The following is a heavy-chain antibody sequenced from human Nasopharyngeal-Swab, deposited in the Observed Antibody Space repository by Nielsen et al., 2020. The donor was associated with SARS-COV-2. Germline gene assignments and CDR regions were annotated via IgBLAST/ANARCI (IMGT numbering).Heavy chain of an antibody. Sequence: ASVKVSCKASGYTFTSYGISWVRQAPGQGLEWMGWISAYNGNTNYAQKLQGRVTMTTDTSTSTAYMELRSLRSDDTAVYYCAKGTTGTTSDYYYYYYMDVWGKGTTVTVSS. CDR1: GYTFTSYG. CDR2: ISAYNGNT. CDR3: AKGTTGTTSDYYYYYYMDV. V-gene: IGHV1-18*01. J-gene: IGHJ6*03. D-gene: IGHD1-1*01.